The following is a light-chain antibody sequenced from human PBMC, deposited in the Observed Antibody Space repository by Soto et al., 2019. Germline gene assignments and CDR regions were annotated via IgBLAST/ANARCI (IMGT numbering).Light chain of an antibody. CDR1: NSDFDTYTY. V-gene: IGLV2-14*01. Sequence: QSVLTQPASVSGSPGQSITISCTETNSDFDTYTYVSWYQQVPGKAPKLMIYEVIKRPSGVSSRFSGSKSGNTASLTISGLQAEDEADYYSSSYISRNLVFGGGTKLTVL. CDR2: EVI. J-gene: IGLJ2*01. CDR3: SSYISRNLV.